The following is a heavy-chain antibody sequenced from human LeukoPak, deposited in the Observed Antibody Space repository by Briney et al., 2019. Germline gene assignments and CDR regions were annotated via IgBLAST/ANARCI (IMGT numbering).Heavy chain of an antibody. V-gene: IGHV4-39*01. CDR2: IYYSGST. CDR1: GGSISSSSYY. CDR3: ARHLAQSFDY. J-gene: IGHJ4*02. D-gene: IGHD3-16*01. Sequence: SETLSLTCTVSGGSISSSSYYWGWIRQPPGKGLEWIGSIYYSGSTYYNSSLKSRVTISVDTSKNQFSLKLSSVTAADTAVYYCARHLAQSFDYWGQGTLVTVSS.